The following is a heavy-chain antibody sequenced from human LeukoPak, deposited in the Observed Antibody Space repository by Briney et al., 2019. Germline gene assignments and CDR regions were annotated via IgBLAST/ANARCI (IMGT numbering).Heavy chain of an antibody. CDR3: ARDCERLVVDYAFDI. D-gene: IGHD2-15*01. J-gene: IGHJ3*02. CDR2: ISYDGSNK. Sequence: GGSLRLSCAASGCTFSIYAMHWVRLAPGKGLEWVAVISYDGSNKYQAASVKGRYTISRDNSKNTLYLQMNSLRAEDTAVYYCARDCERLVVDYAFDIWGQGTMVTVSS. CDR1: GCTFSIYA. V-gene: IGHV3-30*04.